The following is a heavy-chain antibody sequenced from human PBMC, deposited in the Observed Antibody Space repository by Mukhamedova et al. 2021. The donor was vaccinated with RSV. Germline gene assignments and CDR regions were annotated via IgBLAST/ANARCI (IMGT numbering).Heavy chain of an antibody. V-gene: IGHV3-48*02. D-gene: IGHD5-18*01. CDR3: ATFRVHPPSYSIVSRYFDY. J-gene: IGHJ4*01. CDR2: IRRSGSAV. Sequence: GLEWISFIRRSGSAVYYANSVKGRFTVSRDDARNSLYLQMNSLRDEDTAVYFCATFRVHPPSYSIVSRYFDYCLHFTLFTFS.